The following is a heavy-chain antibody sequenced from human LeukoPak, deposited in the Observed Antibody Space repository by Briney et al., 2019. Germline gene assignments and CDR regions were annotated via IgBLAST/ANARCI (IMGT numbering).Heavy chain of an antibody. V-gene: IGHV3-23*01. D-gene: IGHD6-19*01. CDR2: ISGSGGST. J-gene: IGHJ4*02. CDR1: GFTFSSYA. CDR3: AKDHYSSGWYPTPFDY. Sequence: GGSLRLSCAASGFTFSSYAMSWVRQAPGKGLEWVSAISGSGGSTYYADSVKGRFTISRDDSKNTLYLQMNSLRAEDTAVYYCAKDHYSSGWYPTPFDYWGQGTLVTVSS.